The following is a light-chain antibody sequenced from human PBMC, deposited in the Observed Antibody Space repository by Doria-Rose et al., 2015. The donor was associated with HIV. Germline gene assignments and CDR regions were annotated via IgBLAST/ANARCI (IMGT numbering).Light chain of an antibody. J-gene: IGKJ1*01. Sequence: TQSPGTLYLSPGERATLSCRASQSFSSTYLAWYQQKPGQAPSLIIYDGSTRATGIPDRFSASGSGTDFTLTINRLEPEDFALYYCHQYGTSWTFGQGTKVEI. CDR2: DGS. CDR3: HQYGTSWT. V-gene: IGKV3-20*01. CDR1: QSFSSTY.